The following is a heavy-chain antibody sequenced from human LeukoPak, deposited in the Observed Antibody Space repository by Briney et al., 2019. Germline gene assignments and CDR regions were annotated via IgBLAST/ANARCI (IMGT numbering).Heavy chain of an antibody. CDR3: ARDRPPSILTGYYYDWFDP. Sequence: ASVKVSCKASGGTFSSYAISWVRQAPGQGLEWMGIINPSGGSTSYAQKFQGRVTMTRDTSTSTVYMELSSLRSEDTAVYYCARDRPPSILTGYYYDWFDPWGQGTLVTVSS. V-gene: IGHV1-46*01. CDR1: GGTFSSYA. D-gene: IGHD3-9*01. J-gene: IGHJ5*02. CDR2: INPSGGST.